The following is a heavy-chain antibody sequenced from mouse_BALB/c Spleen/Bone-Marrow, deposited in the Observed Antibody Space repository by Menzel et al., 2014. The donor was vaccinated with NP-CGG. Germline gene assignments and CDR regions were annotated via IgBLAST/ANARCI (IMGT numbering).Heavy chain of an antibody. CDR3: ARRRGYDYAFDY. V-gene: IGHV5-9*02. D-gene: IGHD2-4*01. Sequence: EVQGVESGGGLVKPGGSLKLSCAASGFAFSSYDMSWVRQTPEKRLEWVATIRSGGTGTYYSDSVKGRITISRDNARNTLYLQMSSLRSEDTALYYCARRRGYDYAFDYWGQGTTLTVSS. J-gene: IGHJ2*01. CDR1: GFAFSSYD. CDR2: IRSGGTGT.